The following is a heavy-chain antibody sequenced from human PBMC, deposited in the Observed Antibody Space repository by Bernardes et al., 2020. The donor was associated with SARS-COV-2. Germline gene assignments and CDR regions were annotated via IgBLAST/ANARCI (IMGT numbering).Heavy chain of an antibody. V-gene: IGHV7-4-1*02. CDR1: GYTFSSYG. D-gene: IGHD3-10*01. Sequence: ASVKVSCKASGYTFSSYGMNWVRQAPGQGLEWMGWINTNTGNPMYAQDFTGRFVFSLDTSVSTAYLQISNLKVEDTAVYYCAKALLLWFGESPGALDYWGQGTLVTVSS. J-gene: IGHJ4*02. CDR3: AKALLLWFGESPGALDY. CDR2: INTNTGNP.